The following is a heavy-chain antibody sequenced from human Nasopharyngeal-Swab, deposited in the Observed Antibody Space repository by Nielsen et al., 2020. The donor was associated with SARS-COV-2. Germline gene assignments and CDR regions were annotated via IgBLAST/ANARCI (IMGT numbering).Heavy chain of an antibody. CDR1: GGSISSSNW. D-gene: IGHD5-24*01. CDR2: IYHSGST. CDR3: ARDQRDSYNQSFDY. Sequence: SETLSLTCAVSGGSISSSNWWSWVRQPPGKGLEWIGEIYHSGSTNYNPSLKSRVTISVDKSKNQFSLKLSSVTAADTAVYYCARDQRDSYNQSFDYWGQGTLVTVSS. J-gene: IGHJ4*02. V-gene: IGHV4-4*02.